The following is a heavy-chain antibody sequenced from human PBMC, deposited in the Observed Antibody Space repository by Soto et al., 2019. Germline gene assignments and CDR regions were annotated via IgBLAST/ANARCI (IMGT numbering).Heavy chain of an antibody. CDR1: GFTFSSYG. J-gene: IGHJ4*02. V-gene: IGHV3-33*01. D-gene: IGHD3-10*02. CDR2: IWYDGSNK. Sequence: GGSLRLSCAASGFTFSSYGMHWVRQAPGKGLEWVAVIWYDGSNKYYADSVKGRFTISRDNSKNTLYLQMNSLRAEDTAVYYCARGIPMFGEDPLDYWGQGTLVTVSS. CDR3: ARGIPMFGEDPLDY.